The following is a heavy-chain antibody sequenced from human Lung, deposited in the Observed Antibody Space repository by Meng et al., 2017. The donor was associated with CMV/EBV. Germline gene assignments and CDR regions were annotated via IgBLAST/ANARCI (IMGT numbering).Heavy chain of an antibody. CDR3: ARFGEVIDY. CDR2: INPKSGAT. Sequence: QVQLVQSGAEVKKPGASVKVSCKTSGYTFTGYYTHWVRQAPGQGLEWMGRINPKSGATDYAQKFQGRVTLTRDTSIHTAYMELNRLTSDDTAVYYCARFGEVIDYWGQGTLVTVSS. J-gene: IGHJ4*02. CDR1: GYTFTGYY. D-gene: IGHD3-10*01. V-gene: IGHV1-2*06.